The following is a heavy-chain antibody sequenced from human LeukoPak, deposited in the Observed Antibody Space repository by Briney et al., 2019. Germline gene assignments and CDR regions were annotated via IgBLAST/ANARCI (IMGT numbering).Heavy chain of an antibody. CDR2: IYYSGST. Sequence: SETLSLTCTVSGGSISSSSYYWGWIRQPPGKGLEWIGSIYYSGSTYYNPSLKSRVTISVDTSKNQFSLKLSSVTAADTAVYYCARGGKNGPNWFDPWGQGTLVTVSS. D-gene: IGHD2-8*01. J-gene: IGHJ5*02. CDR1: GGSISSSSYY. CDR3: ARGGKNGPNWFDP. V-gene: IGHV4-39*07.